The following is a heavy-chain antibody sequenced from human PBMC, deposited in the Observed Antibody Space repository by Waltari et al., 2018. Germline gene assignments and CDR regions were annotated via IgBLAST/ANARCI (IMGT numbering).Heavy chain of an antibody. J-gene: IGHJ4*02. D-gene: IGHD3-22*01. CDR3: AREEIYYDTSGYYFDY. CDR2: IYYSGSK. Sequence: QLQLQESGPGLVKPSETLSLTCTVSGDPITSSSYYSGWIRQPPGKGLEWIASIYYSGSKYYNPSLRSRLTISLDTSKNQFSLKVSSVTAADTAVYYCAREEIYYDTSGYYFDYWGQGTLVTVSS. CDR1: GDPITSSSYY. V-gene: IGHV4-39*07.